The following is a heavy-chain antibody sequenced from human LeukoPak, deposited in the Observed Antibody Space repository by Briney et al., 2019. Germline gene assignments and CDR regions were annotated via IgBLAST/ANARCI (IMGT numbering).Heavy chain of an antibody. CDR3: ARVQITMVRGVIIPWYFDL. V-gene: IGHV1-18*01. J-gene: IGHJ2*01. Sequence: ASVKVSCKASGYTFTSYGISWVRQAPGQGLEWMGWISAYNGNTNYAQKLQGRVTMTTDTSTSTAYMELRSLRSDDTAAYYCARVQITMVRGVIIPWYFDLWGPGTLVTVSS. CDR2: ISAYNGNT. D-gene: IGHD3-10*01. CDR1: GYTFTSYG.